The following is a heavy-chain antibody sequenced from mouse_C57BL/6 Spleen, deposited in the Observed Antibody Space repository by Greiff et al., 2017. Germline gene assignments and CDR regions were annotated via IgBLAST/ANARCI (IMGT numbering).Heavy chain of an antibody. J-gene: IGHJ4*01. CDR3: ARREDYDAMDY. V-gene: IGHV1-55*01. Sequence: QVQLQQPGAELVKPGASVKMSCKASGYTFTSYWITWVKQRPGQGLEWIGDIYPGSGSTNYNEKFKSKATLTVDTSSSTAYMQRSSLTSEDSAVYYCARREDYDAMDYWGQGTSVTVAS. CDR1: GYTFTSYW. CDR2: IYPGSGST.